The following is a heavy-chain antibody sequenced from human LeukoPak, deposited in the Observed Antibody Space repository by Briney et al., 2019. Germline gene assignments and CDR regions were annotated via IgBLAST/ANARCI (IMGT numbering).Heavy chain of an antibody. D-gene: IGHD4-17*01. J-gene: IGHJ4*02. CDR3: AKEYDYGDYALDY. CDR2: IWYDGSNK. Sequence: GGSLRLSCAASGFTFSSYGMHWVRQAPCKGLEWVAVIWYDGSNKYYADSVKGRFTISRDNSKNTLYLQMNSLRAEDTAVYYCAKEYDYGDYALDYWGQGTLVTVSS. CDR1: GFTFSSYG. V-gene: IGHV3-33*06.